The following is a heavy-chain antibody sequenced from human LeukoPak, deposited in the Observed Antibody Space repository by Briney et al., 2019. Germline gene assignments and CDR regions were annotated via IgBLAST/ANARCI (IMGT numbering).Heavy chain of an antibody. CDR1: GFTLSSYA. CDR3: AKFGRFVRQQQLVDFDY. CDR2: ISGSGGST. J-gene: IGHJ4*02. D-gene: IGHD6-13*01. Sequence: GGSLRLSCAASGFTLSSYAMSWVRQAPGKGLEWVSAISGSGGSTYYADSVKGRFTASRDNSKNTLYLQMNSLRAEDAAVYYCAKFGRFVRQQQLVDFDYWGQGTLVTVSS. V-gene: IGHV3-23*01.